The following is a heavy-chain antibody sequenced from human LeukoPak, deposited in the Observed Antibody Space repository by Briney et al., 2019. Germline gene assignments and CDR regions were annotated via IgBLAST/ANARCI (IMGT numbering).Heavy chain of an antibody. J-gene: IGHJ4*02. D-gene: IGHD3-22*01. V-gene: IGHV3-21*01. CDR2: ISSSSSYI. CDR1: GFTFSSYS. Sequence: GGSLRLSCAASGFTFSSYSMNWVRQAPGKGLEWVSSISSSSSYIYYADSVKGRFTISRDNAKNSLYLQMNSLRAEETAVYYCARDGALGSYYDSSGYRFDYWGQGTLVTVSS. CDR3: ARDGALGSYYDSSGYRFDY.